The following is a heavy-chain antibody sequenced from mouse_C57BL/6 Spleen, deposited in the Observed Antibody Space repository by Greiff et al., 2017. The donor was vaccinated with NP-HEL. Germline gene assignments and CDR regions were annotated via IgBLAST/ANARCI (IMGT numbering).Heavy chain of an antibody. J-gene: IGHJ1*03. CDR1: GYSITSGYY. V-gene: IGHV3-6*01. Sequence: EVKLQESGPGLVKPSQSLSLTCSVTGYSITSGYYWNWIRQFPGNKLEWMGYISYDGSNNYNPSLKNRISITRDTSKNQFFLKLNSVTTEDTATYYCASWEGLRRYFDVWGTGTTVTVSS. CDR3: ASWEGLRRYFDV. CDR2: ISYDGSN. D-gene: IGHD2-4*01.